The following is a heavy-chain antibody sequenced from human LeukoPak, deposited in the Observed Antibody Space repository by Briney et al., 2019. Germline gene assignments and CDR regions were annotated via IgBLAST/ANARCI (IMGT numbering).Heavy chain of an antibody. D-gene: IGHD2-21*02. Sequence: GGSPRLSCAASGFIFSSYSMTWVRQAPGKGLEWISYIRTDSTLIYYADSVKDRFTISRDNARNSLYLQVNSLRADDTAVYYCARDSDWAFDFWGRGTLVTVSS. CDR1: GFIFSSYS. CDR2: IRTDSTLI. V-gene: IGHV3-48*01. J-gene: IGHJ4*02. CDR3: ARDSDWAFDF.